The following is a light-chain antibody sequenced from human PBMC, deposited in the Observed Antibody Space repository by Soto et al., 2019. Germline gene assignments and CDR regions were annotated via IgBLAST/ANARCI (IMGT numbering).Light chain of an antibody. CDR1: QSVGSN. Sequence: ILLTQSPATLPASPGESATISCRASQSVGSNLAWFQQKPGQAPRLLIYGSSTRATGVPARFSGSGSGADFTLTISNLQSEDFAVYYCQQYTNWPPITFGQGTRLEIK. CDR3: QQYTNWPPIT. J-gene: IGKJ5*01. V-gene: IGKV3-15*01. CDR2: GSS.